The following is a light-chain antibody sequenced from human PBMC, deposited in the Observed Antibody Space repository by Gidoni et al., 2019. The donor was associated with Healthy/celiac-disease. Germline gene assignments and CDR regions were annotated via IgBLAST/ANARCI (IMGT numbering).Light chain of an antibody. CDR1: SSDVGSYNL. CDR2: EVS. Sequence: QSALTPPAPASGSPGQSITISCTGTSSDVGSYNLVSWYQQHPGKAPKLMIYEVSKRPSGVSNRFSGSKSGNTASLTISGLQAEDEADYYCCSYAGSSTWVFGGGTKLTVL. V-gene: IGLV2-23*02. J-gene: IGLJ3*02. CDR3: CSYAGSSTWV.